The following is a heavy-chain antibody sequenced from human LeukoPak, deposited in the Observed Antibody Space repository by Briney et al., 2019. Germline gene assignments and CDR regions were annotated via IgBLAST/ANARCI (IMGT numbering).Heavy chain of an antibody. V-gene: IGHV3-30*18. CDR2: TSNDGNNK. CDR1: GFTFSSYG. J-gene: IGHJ6*02. CDR3: AKDKVSGYTLTHNYYSGMDV. Sequence: GASLRLSCAASGFTFSSYGMHWVRQAPGKGLEWVAVTSNDGNNKYYADSVKGRFTISRDNSKNTLYLQMNSLRAEDTAVYYCAKDKVSGYTLTHNYYSGMDVWGQGTTVPVSS. D-gene: IGHD5-12*01.